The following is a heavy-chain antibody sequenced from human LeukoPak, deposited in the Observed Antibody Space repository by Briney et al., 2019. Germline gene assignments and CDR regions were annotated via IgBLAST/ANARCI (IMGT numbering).Heavy chain of an antibody. CDR2: IDYSGYT. Sequence: SETLSLTCNISEGSISHDYWVWVRQPPGKGLEWIAYIDYSGYTDYNPSVKSRVTMSIDKSKGQFTLHLRSVSAADTAIYYCTTCAPNRYWFAPWGQGIQVTVSS. V-gene: IGHV4-59*08. D-gene: IGHD2-2*01. J-gene: IGHJ5*02. CDR1: EGSISHDY. CDR3: TTCAPNRYWFAP.